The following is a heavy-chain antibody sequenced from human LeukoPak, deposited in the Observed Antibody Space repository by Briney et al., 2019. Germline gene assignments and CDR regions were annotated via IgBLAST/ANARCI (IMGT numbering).Heavy chain of an antibody. Sequence: GGSLRLSCAASGFTVSSNYMSWVRQAPGKGLEWVAVISYDGSNNYYADSVKGRFTISRDNSKNTLFLQMNSLRAEDTAVYYCARDSVGYCSSTSCYAEGGFDYWGQGILVTVSS. CDR2: ISYDGSNN. J-gene: IGHJ4*02. CDR3: ARDSVGYCSSTSCYAEGGFDY. CDR1: GFTVSSNY. V-gene: IGHV3-30-3*01. D-gene: IGHD2-2*03.